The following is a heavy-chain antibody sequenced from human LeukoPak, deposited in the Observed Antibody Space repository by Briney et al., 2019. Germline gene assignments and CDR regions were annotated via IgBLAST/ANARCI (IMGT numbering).Heavy chain of an antibody. CDR1: GGIITNYA. CDR2: IIPIFGTS. D-gene: IGHD2-2*01. J-gene: IGHJ2*01. Sequence: SVKVSCKTSGGIITNYAISWVRQAPGQGLEWVGVIIPIFGTSNYAQKFQGRVTITADKSTNTAYMELSSLRSEDTSLYYCARVAAAIPRWYFDLWGRGTLVTVSS. V-gene: IGHV1-69*06. CDR3: ARVAAAIPRWYFDL.